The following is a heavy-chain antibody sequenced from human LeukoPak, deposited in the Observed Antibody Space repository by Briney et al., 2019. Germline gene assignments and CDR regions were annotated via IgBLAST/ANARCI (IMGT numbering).Heavy chain of an antibody. V-gene: IGHV3-23*01. J-gene: IGHJ3*02. Sequence: GGSLRLSCAASGFTFSSYAMSWVRQAPGKGLEGFSAISGSGGSTYYADSVKGRFAISRDNSKNTLYLQMNSLRAEDTAVYHCAKDWSIVVVPAAMGAFDIWGQGTMVTVSS. D-gene: IGHD2-2*01. CDR2: ISGSGGST. CDR3: AKDWSIVVVPAAMGAFDI. CDR1: GFTFSSYA.